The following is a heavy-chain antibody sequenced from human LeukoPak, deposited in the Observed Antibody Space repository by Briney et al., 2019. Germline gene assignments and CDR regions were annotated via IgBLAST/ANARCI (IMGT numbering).Heavy chain of an antibody. J-gene: IGHJ3*02. Sequence: KSGGSLRLSCTASGLTFNSSGMNWVRQAPGKGLEWVSSITPGSSYIYYADSMKGRFTVSRDNAKNPLYLHMNSLRAEDTAIYYCARGSDEFDIWGQGTMVTVSS. CDR1: GLTFNSSG. V-gene: IGHV3-21*01. CDR3: ARGSDEFDI. CDR2: ITPGSSYI.